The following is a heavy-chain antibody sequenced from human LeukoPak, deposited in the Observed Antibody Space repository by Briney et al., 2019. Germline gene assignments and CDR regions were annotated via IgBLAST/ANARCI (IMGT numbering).Heavy chain of an antibody. J-gene: IGHJ3*02. CDR3: ARETMVQGVISSGAFDI. V-gene: IGHV1-2*02. Sequence: ASVKVSCKASGYTFTNYDISWVRQAPGQGLEWMGWINPNSGGTNYAQKFQGRVTMTRDTSISTAYMELSRLRSDDTAVYYCARETMVQGVISSGAFDIWGQGTMVTVSS. CDR1: GYTFTNYD. CDR2: INPNSGGT. D-gene: IGHD3-10*01.